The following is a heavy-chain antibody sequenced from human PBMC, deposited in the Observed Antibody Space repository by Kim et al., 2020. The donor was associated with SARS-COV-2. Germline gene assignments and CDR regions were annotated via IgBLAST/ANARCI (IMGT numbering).Heavy chain of an antibody. J-gene: IGHJ5*02. Sequence: KKYQQKHQGRVTLTRDSYASTAYMELSSLGSEDTAVYYCARVGRGNWFDPWGQGTLVTVSS. CDR3: ARVGRGNWFDP. V-gene: IGHV1-3*01. D-gene: IGHD1-26*01. CDR2: K.